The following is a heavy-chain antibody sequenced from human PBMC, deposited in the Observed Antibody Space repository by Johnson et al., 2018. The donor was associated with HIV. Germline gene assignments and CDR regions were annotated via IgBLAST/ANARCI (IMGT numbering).Heavy chain of an antibody. J-gene: IGHJ3*02. CDR3: ASSSYGSGRGDAFDI. CDR2: ISYDGSNK. CDR1: GFTFSSYA. V-gene: IGHV3-30-3*01. Sequence: QVQLVESGGGVVQPGRSLRLSCSASGFTFSSYAMPWVRQAPGKGLEWVAVISYDGSNKYYADSVKGRFTISRDNSKNTLYLQMNSLRAEDTAVYYCASSSYGSGRGDAFDIWGQGTMVTVSS. D-gene: IGHD3-10*01.